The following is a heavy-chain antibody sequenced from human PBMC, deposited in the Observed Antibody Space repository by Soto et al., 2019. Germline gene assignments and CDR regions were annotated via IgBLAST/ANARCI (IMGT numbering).Heavy chain of an antibody. CDR1: GYNFAGYW. V-gene: IGHV5-51*01. D-gene: IGHD3-3*01. CDR3: ARGGVSTRTFDY. J-gene: IGHJ4*02. CDR2: IYPSDSDT. Sequence: GESLKISCKGSGYNFAGYWIAWVRQMPGKGLELMGIIYPSDSDTRYRPSFQGQVTISADKSISYAYLQWSSLRASDTAMYYCARGGVSTRTFDYWGQGTPVTVSS.